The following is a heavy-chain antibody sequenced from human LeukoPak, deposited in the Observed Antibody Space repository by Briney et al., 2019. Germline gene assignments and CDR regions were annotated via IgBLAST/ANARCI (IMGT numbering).Heavy chain of an antibody. V-gene: IGHV4-38-2*01. J-gene: IGHJ4*02. Sequence: SETLSLTCVVSGYSISSGYYWGWVRQPPGKGLEWIGSIFHSGTTYYNPSLKSRVTISADTSKNQFSLNLSSVTAADTAVYYCGRGLGLISSSWRTIQYWGQGTLVTVSS. D-gene: IGHD6-13*01. CDR2: IFHSGTT. CDR3: GRGLGLISSSWRTIQY. CDR1: GYSISSGYY.